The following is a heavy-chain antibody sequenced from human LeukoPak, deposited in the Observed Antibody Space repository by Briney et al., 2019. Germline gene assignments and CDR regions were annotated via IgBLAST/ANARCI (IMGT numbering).Heavy chain of an antibody. CDR3: ARGPRILAAGSYYFDY. CDR1: GFTFRTYW. J-gene: IGHJ4*02. V-gene: IGHV3-7*03. D-gene: IGHD6-13*01. CDR2: INPGGSAK. Sequence: GSLRLSCAASGFTFRTYWMAWVRQAPGKGLEWVANINPGGSAKYYVDSVKGRFTISRDDAKSSLYLEMNSLRVEDTAVYYCARGPRILAAGSYYFDYWGQGSLVTVSS.